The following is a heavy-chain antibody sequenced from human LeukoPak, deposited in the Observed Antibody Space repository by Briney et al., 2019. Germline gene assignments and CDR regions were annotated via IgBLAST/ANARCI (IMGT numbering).Heavy chain of an antibody. CDR1: GYSFTSYW. J-gene: IGHJ4*02. CDR2: IYPGDSDT. V-gene: IGHV5-51*01. D-gene: IGHD5-18*01. CDR3: ARHPVDTAMVFDVYYFDY. Sequence: GESLEISCKGSGYSFTSYWIGWVRQMPGKGLEWMGIIYPGDSDTRYSPSFQGQVTISADKSISAAYLQWSSLKASDTAMYYCARHPVDTAMVFDVYYFDYWGQGTLVTVSS.